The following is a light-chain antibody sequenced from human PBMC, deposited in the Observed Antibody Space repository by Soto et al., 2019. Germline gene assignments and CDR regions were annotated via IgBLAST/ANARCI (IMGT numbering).Light chain of an antibody. V-gene: IGKV3-20*01. CDR1: QTIRSTY. CDR2: GAS. J-gene: IGKJ5*01. CDR3: QQYGSALIT. Sequence: DIVLTQSPGTLSLSPGERVTLSCRASQTIRSTYFARYQQKPGQAPRLLIYGASSRATGIPVRFSGTGSGTYFALTISRLEPEDSAVYYCQQYGSALITGVRWTRLEIK.